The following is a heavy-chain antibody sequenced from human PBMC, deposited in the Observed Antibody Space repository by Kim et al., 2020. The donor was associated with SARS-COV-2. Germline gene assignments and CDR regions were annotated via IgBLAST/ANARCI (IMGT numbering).Heavy chain of an antibody. J-gene: IGHJ5*02. V-gene: IGHV3-23*01. CDR2: ISGSGGST. CDR3: AKDRYSSSWYEGGWFDP. Sequence: GGSLRLSCAASGFTFSSYAMSWVRQAPGKGLEWVSAISGSGGSTYYADSVKGRFTISRYNSKNTLYLQMNSLRAEDTAVYYCAKDRYSSSWYEGGWFDPWGQGTLVTVSS. D-gene: IGHD6-13*01. CDR1: GFTFSSYA.